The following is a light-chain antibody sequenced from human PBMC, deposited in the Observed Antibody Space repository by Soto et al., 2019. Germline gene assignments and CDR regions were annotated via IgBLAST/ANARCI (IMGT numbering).Light chain of an antibody. CDR1: SSDIGGYNF. CDR3: SSYSSSTLVV. J-gene: IGLJ3*02. Sequence: QSALTQPASVSGSPGQSIAISCTGTSSDIGGYNFVSWYQKHPGKAPKLILYDVNLRPSGVSNRFSGSKSGNTASLTISGLQAEDEADYYCSSYSSSTLVVFGGGTKLTVL. CDR2: DVN. V-gene: IGLV2-14*03.